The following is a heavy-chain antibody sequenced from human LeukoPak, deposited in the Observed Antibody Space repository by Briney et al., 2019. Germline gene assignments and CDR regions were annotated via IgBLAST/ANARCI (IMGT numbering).Heavy chain of an antibody. CDR1: GGSISSSSYY. D-gene: IGHD3-22*01. Sequence: SETLSLTCTVSGGSISSSSYYWGWIRQPPGKGLEWIGSIYYSGSTYYNPSLKSRVTISVDTSKNHFSLKLSSVTAADTAVYYCARGRRWYYYDSSGYSGYYFDYWGQGTLVTVSS. CDR2: IYYSGST. V-gene: IGHV4-39*07. CDR3: ARGRRWYYYDSSGYSGYYFDY. J-gene: IGHJ4*02.